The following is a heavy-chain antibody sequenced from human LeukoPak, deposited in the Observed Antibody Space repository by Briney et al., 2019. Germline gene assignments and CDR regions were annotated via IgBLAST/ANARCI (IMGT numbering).Heavy chain of an antibody. J-gene: IGHJ5*02. CDR3: ARRLTQYDCFDP. CDR1: GGSISSYY. D-gene: IGHD2-2*01. Sequence: SETLSLTCTVSGGSISSYYWSWIRQPPGKGLEWIGYIYYSGGTNYNPSLKSRVTISVDTSKNQFSLKLSSVTPEDTAVYYCARRLTQYDCFDPWGQGILVTVSS. V-gene: IGHV4-59*12. CDR2: IYYSGGT.